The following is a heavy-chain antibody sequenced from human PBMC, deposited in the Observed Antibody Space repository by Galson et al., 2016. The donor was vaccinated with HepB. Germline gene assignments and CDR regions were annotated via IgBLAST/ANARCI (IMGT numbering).Heavy chain of an antibody. D-gene: IGHD2-15*01. CDR2: ISWNGGSI. CDR3: AKDIRYCSGGSCHRQHYYGMDV. J-gene: IGHJ6*02. V-gene: IGHV3-9*01. CDR1: GFTFSAYG. Sequence: SLRLSCAAPGFTFSAYGMHWARQAPGKGLEWVSGISWNGGSIAYADSVKGRFTISRDNARKSLYLQMNSLRAEDTALYYCAKDIRYCSGGSCHRQHYYGMDVWGQGTTVTVSS.